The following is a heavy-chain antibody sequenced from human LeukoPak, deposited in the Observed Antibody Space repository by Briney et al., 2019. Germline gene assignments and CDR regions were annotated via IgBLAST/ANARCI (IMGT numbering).Heavy chain of an antibody. CDR3: ARARGKYGSGSYYYYGMDV. J-gene: IGHJ6*02. CDR1: GFTVSNSY. V-gene: IGHV3-21*01. CDR2: ISSSSSYI. Sequence: GGSLRLSCAASGFTVSNSYMSWVRQAPGKGLEWVSSISSSSSYIYYADSVKGRFTISRDNAKNSLYLQMNSLRAEDTAVYYCARARGKYGSGSYYYYGMDVWGQGTTVTVSS. D-gene: IGHD3-10*01.